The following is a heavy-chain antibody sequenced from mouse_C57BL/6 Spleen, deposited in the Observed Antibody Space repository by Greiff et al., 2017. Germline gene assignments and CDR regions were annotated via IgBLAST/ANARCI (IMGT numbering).Heavy chain of an antibody. Sequence: QVQLQQPGAELVKPGASVKLSCKASGYTFTSYWMHWVKQRPGQGLEWIGMIHPNSGSTNYNEKFKGKATLTVDKSSSTAYLQLSSLTSEDSAVYFCARKEYSNFFFAYWGQGTLVTVSA. CDR3: ARKEYSNFFFAY. J-gene: IGHJ3*01. CDR2: IHPNSGST. CDR1: GYTFTSYW. D-gene: IGHD2-5*01. V-gene: IGHV1-64*01.